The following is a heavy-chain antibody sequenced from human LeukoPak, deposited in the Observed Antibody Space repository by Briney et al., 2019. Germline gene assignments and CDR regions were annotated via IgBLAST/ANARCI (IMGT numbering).Heavy chain of an antibody. D-gene: IGHD5-12*01. Sequence: GGSLRLSCAASGLTFNRYTMHWVRQAPGKGLEWVAVISYDGSNKYYAGSVKGRFSISRDSSKNTLYLQMNSLRVEDTAVYFCARGGTEIYYYHYGMDVWGQGTTVTVSS. V-gene: IGHV3-30*04. CDR2: ISYDGSNK. CDR1: GLTFNRYT. CDR3: ARGGTEIYYYHYGMDV. J-gene: IGHJ6*02.